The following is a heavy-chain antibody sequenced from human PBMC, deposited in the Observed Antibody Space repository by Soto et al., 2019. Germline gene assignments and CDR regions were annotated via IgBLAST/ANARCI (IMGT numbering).Heavy chain of an antibody. V-gene: IGHV3-11*01. Sequence: GGARRLYCAASGFTYSYYYMSGIRQAPGKGLEWVSYISSSGSTIYYADSVKGRFTISRDNAKNSLYLQMNSLRAEDTAVYYCARDQLAFDYWGQGTLITVSS. CDR2: ISSSGSTI. D-gene: IGHD6-13*01. J-gene: IGHJ4*02. CDR3: ARDQLAFDY. CDR1: GFTYSYYY.